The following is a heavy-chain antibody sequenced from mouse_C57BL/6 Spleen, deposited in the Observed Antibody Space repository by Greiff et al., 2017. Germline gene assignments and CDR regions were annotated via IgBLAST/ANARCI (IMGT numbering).Heavy chain of an antibody. CDR1: GYTFTSYW. CDR2: IHPNSGST. V-gene: IGHV1-64*01. J-gene: IGHJ3*01. Sequence: VQLQQSGAELVKPGASVKLSCKASGYTFTSYWMHWVKQRPGQGLEWIGMIHPNSGSTNYNEKFKSKATLTVDKSSSAAYRQLSSLTSEDYAVYYSGREGACGFAYWGQGTLVTGCA. CDR3: GREGACGFAY. D-gene: IGHD6-1*01.